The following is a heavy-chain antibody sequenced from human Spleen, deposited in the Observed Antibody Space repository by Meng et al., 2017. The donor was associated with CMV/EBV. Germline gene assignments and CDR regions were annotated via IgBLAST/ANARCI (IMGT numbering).Heavy chain of an antibody. D-gene: IGHD3-3*01. CDR3: ARDQWDDFWSGYLYGGSNY. CDR2: IKQDGSEK. J-gene: IGHJ4*02. V-gene: IGHV3-7*01. CDR1: GFTFSSYW. Sequence: GESLKISCAASGFTFSSYWMSWVRQAPGKGLEWVANIKQDGSEKYYVDSVKGRFTISRDNAKNSLYLQMNSLRAEDTAVYYCARDQWDDFWSGYLYGGSNYWGQGTLVTVSS.